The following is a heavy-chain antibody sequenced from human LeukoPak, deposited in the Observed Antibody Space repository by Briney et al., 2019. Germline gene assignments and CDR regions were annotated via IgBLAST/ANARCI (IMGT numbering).Heavy chain of an antibody. Sequence: SETLSLTCTVSGGSISSSSYYWGWIRQPPGKGLEWIGTIYYSGSTNYNPSLKSRVTISVDTSKNQFSLKLSSVTAADTAIYYCARENPSGYYNRPIDYWGQGTLVTVSS. CDR3: ARENPSGYYNRPIDY. CDR2: IYYSGST. D-gene: IGHD3-22*01. J-gene: IGHJ4*02. V-gene: IGHV4-39*07. CDR1: GGSISSSSYY.